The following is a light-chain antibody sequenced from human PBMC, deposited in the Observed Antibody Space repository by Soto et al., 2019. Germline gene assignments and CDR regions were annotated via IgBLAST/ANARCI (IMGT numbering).Light chain of an antibody. CDR3: QQYNNWWT. Sequence: EILMMQSPATLSVSPGERATLSCRASQSVDSNLAWYQQKPGQAPRLLIYGASTRATGISARFSGSGSGTEFTLTISSLQSEDFGVYYCQQYNNWWTFGQGTKVDIK. J-gene: IGKJ1*01. CDR2: GAS. CDR1: QSVDSN. V-gene: IGKV3-15*01.